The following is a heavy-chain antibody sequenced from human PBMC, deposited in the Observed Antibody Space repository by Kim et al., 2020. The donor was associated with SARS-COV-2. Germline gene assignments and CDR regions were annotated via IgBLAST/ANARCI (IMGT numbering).Heavy chain of an antibody. Sequence: GITNFADSVKGRFSISRDTPKTTVYLQLTNLRAEDTAVYYCARSSGGTFDYWGQGTLVTVSS. CDR2: GIT. CDR3: ARSSGGTFDY. V-gene: IGHV3-53*01. D-gene: IGHD1-1*01. J-gene: IGHJ4*02.